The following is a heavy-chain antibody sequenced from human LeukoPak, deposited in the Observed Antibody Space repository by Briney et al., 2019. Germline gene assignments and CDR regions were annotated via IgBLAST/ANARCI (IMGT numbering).Heavy chain of an antibody. D-gene: IGHD3-22*01. J-gene: IGHJ4*02. CDR2: IWYDGSNK. CDR1: GFTFSSYG. V-gene: IGHV3-33*01. CDR3: ARERDYDSSGYYVFGY. Sequence: GESLTLSCAASGFTFSSYGMHWVRQAPGKGLEWVAFIWYDGSNKYYADAVKGRFTISRANSKNTLYLQMNSLRAEDTAVYYCARERDYDSSGYYVFGYWGQGTLVTVSS.